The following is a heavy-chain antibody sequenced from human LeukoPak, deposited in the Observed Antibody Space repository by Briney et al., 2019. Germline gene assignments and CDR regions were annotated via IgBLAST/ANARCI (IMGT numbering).Heavy chain of an antibody. D-gene: IGHD5-18*01. J-gene: IGHJ3*02. Sequence: ASETLSLTCAVYGGSFSGYYWSWIRQPPGKGLEWIGEINHSGSTNYNPSLKSRVTISVDTSKNQFSLKLSSVTAADTAVYYCARLQFLVDTAKDHDAFDIWGQGTMVTVSS. V-gene: IGHV4-34*01. CDR2: INHSGST. CDR1: GGSFSGYY. CDR3: ARLQFLVDTAKDHDAFDI.